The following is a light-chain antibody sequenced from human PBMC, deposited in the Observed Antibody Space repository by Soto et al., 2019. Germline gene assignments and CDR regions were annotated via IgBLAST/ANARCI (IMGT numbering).Light chain of an antibody. Sequence: VLTQSPATLSLSPGERATLSCRASQSVNSYLAWYQQKPGQAPSLLIYDASHRATGIPARFSASGSGTEFPLTITSLEPEDFAVYYCRQRSTWPLTFGGGTKVEIK. CDR3: RQRSTWPLT. J-gene: IGKJ4*01. V-gene: IGKV3-11*01. CDR2: DAS. CDR1: QSVNSY.